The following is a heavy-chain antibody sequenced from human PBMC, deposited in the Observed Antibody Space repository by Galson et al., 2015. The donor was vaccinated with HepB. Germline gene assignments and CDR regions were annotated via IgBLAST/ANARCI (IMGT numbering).Heavy chain of an antibody. V-gene: IGHV3-64D*06. CDR1: GFTFSNYA. D-gene: IGHD6-19*01. CDR2: VGSNGNAT. CDR3: VKDVSSGGWYYFDY. Sequence: SLRLSCAASGFTFSNYAMHWVRQAPGMGLECVSAVGSNGNATYYADSVKGRFTISRDSSKNTLYLQMSSLRPEDTAVYFCVKDVSSGGWYYFDYWGQGTLVTVSS. J-gene: IGHJ4*02.